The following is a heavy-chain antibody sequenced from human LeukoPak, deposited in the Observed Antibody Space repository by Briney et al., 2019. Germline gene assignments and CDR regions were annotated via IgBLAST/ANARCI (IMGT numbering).Heavy chain of an antibody. D-gene: IGHD3-10*01. CDR1: GGTSSSYA. CDR3: ASQGVLLWFCELLKPPLYYYGMDI. J-gene: IGHJ6*04. V-gene: IGHV1-69*13. CDR2: IIPIFGTA. Sequence: SVKVSCKASGGTSSSYAISWVRQAPGQGLEWMGGIIPIFGTANYAQKFPGRVTITAEESTSTAYMELSSMRSEDTAVYCCASQGVLLWFCELLKPPLYYYGMDIWGKGNTVTVSA.